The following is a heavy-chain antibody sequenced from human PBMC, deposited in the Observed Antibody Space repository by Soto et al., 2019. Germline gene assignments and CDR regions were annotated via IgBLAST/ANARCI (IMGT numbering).Heavy chain of an antibody. J-gene: IGHJ6*02. CDR3: ARVYSSGWYRGYYYYYYGMDI. Sequence: WASVNVSFKSSGGTFSSYAISWVRPAPGQGLGWMGGIIPIFVTANYAQKFQGRVTMTRDTSMCTAYMELSSLRSEDTAVYYCARVYSSGWYRGYYYYYYGMDIWGQGTTVTVSS. D-gene: IGHD6-19*01. V-gene: IGHV1-69*05. CDR1: GGTFSSYA. CDR2: IIPIFVTA.